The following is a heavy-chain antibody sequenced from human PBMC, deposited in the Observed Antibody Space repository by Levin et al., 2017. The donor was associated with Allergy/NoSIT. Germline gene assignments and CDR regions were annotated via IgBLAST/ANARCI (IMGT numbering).Heavy chain of an antibody. D-gene: IGHD3-22*01. Sequence: GESLKISCKASRYIFSDYFIHWVRQAPGQGLEWMGWINPHSGDTKYAQEFQGRVTMTRDTSISTAYMQLTRLTSDDTAVYYCARDLYNDDSVFGYWGQGTLVNVFS. CDR3: ARDLYNDDSVFGY. CDR2: INPHSGDT. J-gene: IGHJ4*02. CDR1: RYIFSDYF. V-gene: IGHV1-2*02.